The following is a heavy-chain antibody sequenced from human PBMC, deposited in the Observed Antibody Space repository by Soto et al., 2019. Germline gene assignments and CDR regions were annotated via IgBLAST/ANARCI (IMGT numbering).Heavy chain of an antibody. CDR2: IWYDGSNK. D-gene: IGHD1-7*01. V-gene: IGHV3-33*01. CDR3: ARGRTTKDLSAFDI. Sequence: GSLRLSCAASGFTFSSYGMHWVRQAPGKGLEWVAVIWYDGSNKYYADSVKGRFTISRDNSKNTLYLQMNSLRAEDTAVYYCARGRTTKDLSAFDIWGQGTMVTVSS. CDR1: GFTFSSYG. J-gene: IGHJ3*02.